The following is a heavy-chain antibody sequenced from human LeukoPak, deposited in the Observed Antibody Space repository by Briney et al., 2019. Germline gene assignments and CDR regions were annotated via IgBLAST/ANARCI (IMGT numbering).Heavy chain of an antibody. CDR3: AREDYMIRGVMDY. CDR1: GFTFSSYW. Sequence: GSLRLSCAASGFTFSSYWMTWVRQAPGKGLEWVANIKHDGSERYYADSVKGRFTIPRDNAKNSLYVQMNSLRVEDTAVYYCAREDYMIRGVMDYWGQGSMVTVSS. CDR2: IKHDGSER. D-gene: IGHD3-10*01. V-gene: IGHV3-7*04. J-gene: IGHJ4*02.